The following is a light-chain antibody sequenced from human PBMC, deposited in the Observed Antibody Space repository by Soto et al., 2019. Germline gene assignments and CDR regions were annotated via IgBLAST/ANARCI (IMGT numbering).Light chain of an antibody. V-gene: IGKV3-11*01. CDR3: QQRSNWPPFT. J-gene: IGKJ3*01. CDR2: GAS. Sequence: EFVLTQSPATLSLSPGERATLSCRASQSVSSYLAWYQQKPGQAPRLLIYGASNRATGIPARFSGSGSGTDFTLTISSLEPEDFAVYYCQQRSNWPPFTFGPGTKVDIK. CDR1: QSVSSY.